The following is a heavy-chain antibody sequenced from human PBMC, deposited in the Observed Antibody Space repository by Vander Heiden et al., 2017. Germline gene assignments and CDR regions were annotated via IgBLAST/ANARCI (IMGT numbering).Heavy chain of an antibody. CDR1: GLTSRSYA. V-gene: IGHV3-23*01. D-gene: IGHD1-26*01. J-gene: IGHJ4*02. CDR3: AELSHLGSESYDDY. CDR2: ITNSGSTT. Sequence: EVQLLESGGDLVQPGGSLRLSCAASGLTSRSYAMSWVRQAPGKGLEWVSTITNSGSTTYYADAVRGRFTMSRDNSKRTPSLQITRLSAEDTAVYYCAELSHLGSESYDDYWGQGSLVTVSS.